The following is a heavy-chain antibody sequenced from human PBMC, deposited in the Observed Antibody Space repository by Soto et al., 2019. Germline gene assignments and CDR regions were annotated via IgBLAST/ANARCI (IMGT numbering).Heavy chain of an antibody. J-gene: IGHJ4*02. CDR2: IYYAGST. D-gene: IGHD3-22*01. CDR3: ARIGGYYQALDS. Sequence: PSETLSLTCTVSGGSLSNYYWSWTRQPPGKGLEWIGYIYYAGSTTYSPSLKSRVTISLDTSKNQFSLKLDSVTAADTAVYYCARIGGYYQALDSWGKGTLVTVSS. V-gene: IGHV4-59*08. CDR1: GGSLSNYY.